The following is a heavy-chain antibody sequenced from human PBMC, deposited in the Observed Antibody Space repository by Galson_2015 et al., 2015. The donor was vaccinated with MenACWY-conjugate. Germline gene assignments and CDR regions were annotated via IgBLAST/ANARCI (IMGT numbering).Heavy chain of an antibody. V-gene: IGHV3-74*01. CDR2: INSDGSGT. J-gene: IGHJ3*02. Sequence: SLRLSCAASGFTFSSYWMHWVRQAPGKGLVWVSRINSDGSGTNYADSVKGRFTISRDNAKNTLYLQMNSLRAEDTGVCYCARDPYLLVVFAIGAFDIWGQGTLVTVPS. CDR1: GFTFSSYW. CDR3: ARDPYLLVVFAIGAFDI. D-gene: IGHD2-8*02.